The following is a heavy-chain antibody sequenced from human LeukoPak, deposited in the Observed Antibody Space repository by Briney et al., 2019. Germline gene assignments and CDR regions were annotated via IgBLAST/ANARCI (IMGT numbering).Heavy chain of an antibody. CDR1: GYTFTSYA. V-gene: IGHV1-3*01. Sequence: GASVKVSCKASGYTFTSYAMHWVRQAPGQRLEGMGWINAGNANTKYSQKFQGRVTITRDTSASTAYMELSSLRSEDTAVYYCARGYCSSTSCYLGGNYWGQGTLVTVSS. D-gene: IGHD2-2*01. CDR2: INAGNANT. CDR3: ARGYCSSTSCYLGGNY. J-gene: IGHJ4*02.